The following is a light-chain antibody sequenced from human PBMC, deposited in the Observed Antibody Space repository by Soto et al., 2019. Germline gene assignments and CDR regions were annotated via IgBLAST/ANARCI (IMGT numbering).Light chain of an antibody. Sequence: EVMLTQSPGTLSLSPGERATLSCRASQSVSSNYLAWYQQKSGQAPRLLIYGASNRATGIPDRFSGSGSGTYVTLTIRRLEPDDFAVYYCQQYDTSPRTFGQGTKVEFK. V-gene: IGKV3-20*01. J-gene: IGKJ1*01. CDR2: GAS. CDR1: QSVSSNY. CDR3: QQYDTSPRT.